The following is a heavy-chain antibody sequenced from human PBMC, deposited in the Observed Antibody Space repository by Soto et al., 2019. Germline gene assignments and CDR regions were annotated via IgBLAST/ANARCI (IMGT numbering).Heavy chain of an antibody. D-gene: IGHD3-10*01. CDR2: VNPILSMS. J-gene: IGHJ4*02. CDR1: GDTFSFYS. V-gene: IGHV1-69*04. Sequence: QVQLVQSGAEVKRPGSSVKVSCKASGDTFSFYSINWVRQAPGLGLEWMGRVNPILSMSNYAQRFQGRVTMTAGKSTSTAYMELSGLRSEDTGMYYCATSYGSGYRAFDYWGQGALVTVSS. CDR3: ATSYGSGYRAFDY.